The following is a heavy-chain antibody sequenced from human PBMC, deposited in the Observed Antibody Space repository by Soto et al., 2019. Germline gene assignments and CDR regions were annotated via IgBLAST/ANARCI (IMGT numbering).Heavy chain of an antibody. CDR1: GDSFTSYW. CDR3: ARHAPGHYVWGSYRYTPSYFDY. J-gene: IGHJ4*02. V-gene: IGHV5-51*01. D-gene: IGHD3-16*02. CDR2: IYSGDSDT. Sequence: HGESLKISCKGSGDSFTSYWIGWARQMPGKGLEWMGIIYSGDSDTRYSPSFQGQVTISAEKSISTAYLQWSSLKASDTAMYYCARHAPGHYVWGSYRYTPSYFDYWGQGTLVTVSS.